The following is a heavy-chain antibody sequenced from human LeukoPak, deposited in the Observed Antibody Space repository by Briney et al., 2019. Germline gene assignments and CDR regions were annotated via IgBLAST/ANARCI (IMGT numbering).Heavy chain of an antibody. V-gene: IGHV3-23*01. CDR3: ARDSGIYDSSGYYGLSYYGMDV. Sequence: GGSLRLSCAASGFTFASYAMTWVRQAPGKGLERFSAISGSGGSTYYADSVKGRFTISRDNYKNTLYLQMNSLRAEDTAVYYFARDSGIYDSSGYYGLSYYGMDVGGQGPTVTVS. J-gene: IGHJ6*02. CDR1: GFTFASYA. CDR2: ISGSGGST. D-gene: IGHD3-22*01.